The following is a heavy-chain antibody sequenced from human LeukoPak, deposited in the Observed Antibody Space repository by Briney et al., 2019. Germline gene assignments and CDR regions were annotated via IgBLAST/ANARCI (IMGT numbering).Heavy chain of an antibody. Sequence: SETLSLTCTVSGGSISSYYWSWIRQPPGKGLEWIGYIYYSGSTNYNPSLKSRVTISVDTSKNQFSLKLSSVTAADTAVYYCARGSYDSRPYYFDYWGQGTLVTVSS. D-gene: IGHD3-22*01. CDR3: ARGSYDSRPYYFDY. CDR2: IYYSGST. J-gene: IGHJ4*02. V-gene: IGHV4-59*01. CDR1: GGSISSYY.